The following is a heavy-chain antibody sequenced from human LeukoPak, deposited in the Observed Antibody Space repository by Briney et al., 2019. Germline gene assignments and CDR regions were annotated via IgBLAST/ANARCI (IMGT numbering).Heavy chain of an antibody. CDR2: ISSISSYI. D-gene: IGHD1-1*01. CDR1: GFTFSSYS. V-gene: IGHV3-21*01. Sequence: PGGSLRLSCAASGFTFSSYSMNWVRQAPGKGLEWVSSISSISSYIYYAYSVKGRFTISRDNAKNSLYLQMNSLRAEDTAVYYCARDSNGGAFDIWGQGTMVTVSS. CDR3: ARDSNGGAFDI. J-gene: IGHJ3*02.